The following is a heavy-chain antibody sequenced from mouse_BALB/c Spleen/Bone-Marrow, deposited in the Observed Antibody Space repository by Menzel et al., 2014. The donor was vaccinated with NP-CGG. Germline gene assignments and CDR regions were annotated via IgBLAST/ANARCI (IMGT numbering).Heavy chain of an antibody. J-gene: IGHJ3*01. D-gene: IGHD3-2*01. CDR1: GYTFTSYD. Sequence: VQGVESGPELVKPGALVKISCKASGYTFTSYDINWVKQRPGQGLEWIGWIYPGDGSTKYNEKFKGKATLTADKSSSTAYMQLRSLTSENSAVYFCARSGDSSGYGFAYWGQGTLVTVSA. CDR2: IYPGDGST. CDR3: ARSGDSSGYGFAY. V-gene: IGHV1S56*01.